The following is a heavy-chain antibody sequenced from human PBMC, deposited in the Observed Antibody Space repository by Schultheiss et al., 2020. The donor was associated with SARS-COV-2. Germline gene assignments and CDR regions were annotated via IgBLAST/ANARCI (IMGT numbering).Heavy chain of an antibody. CDR3: ASSLAVAAPGYYYYYGMDV. CDR1: GYTFTSYY. J-gene: IGHJ6*02. V-gene: IGHV1-46*01. D-gene: IGHD6-19*01. Sequence: ASVKVSCKASGYTFTSYYMHWVRQAPGQGLEWMGIINPSGGSTSYAQKFQGRVTITRDTSTSTVYMELSSLRSEDTAVYYCASSLAVAAPGYYYYYGMDVWGQGTTVTVSS. CDR2: INPSGGST.